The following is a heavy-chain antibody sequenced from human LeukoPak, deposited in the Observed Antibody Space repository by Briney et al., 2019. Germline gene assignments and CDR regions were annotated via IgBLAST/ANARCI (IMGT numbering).Heavy chain of an antibody. CDR3: ARGMWFDTLFSAFDV. CDR1: GDSISSRNW. CDR2: IFHTGST. Sequence: SETLSLTCSVSGDSISSRNWWTWVRQTPEKGLEWIGEIFHTGSTNYNPSVEGRVTISIDKSRNHFSLMLTSVTAADTALYYCARGMWFDTLFSAFDVWGQGIMVSVSS. J-gene: IGHJ3*01. D-gene: IGHD3-10*01. V-gene: IGHV4-4*02.